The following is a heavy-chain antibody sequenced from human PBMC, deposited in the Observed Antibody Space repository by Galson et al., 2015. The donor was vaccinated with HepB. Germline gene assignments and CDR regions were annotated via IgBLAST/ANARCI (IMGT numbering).Heavy chain of an antibody. CDR2: ISSSTRTI. V-gene: IGHV3-48*02. CDR3: AASGSRHYYHYMDV. CDR1: GFTLSSYS. Sequence: SLRLSCAASGFTLSSYSMNWVRQAPGKGLEWVSYISSSTRTIYYADSVKGRFTISRDNAENSLYLQMNSLRDEDSAVYYCAASGSRHYYHYMDVWGKGTPVTVAS. D-gene: IGHD3-3*01. J-gene: IGHJ6*03.